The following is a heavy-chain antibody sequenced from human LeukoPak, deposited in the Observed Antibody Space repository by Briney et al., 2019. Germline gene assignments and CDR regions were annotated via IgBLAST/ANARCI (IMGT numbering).Heavy chain of an antibody. J-gene: IGHJ3*02. CDR2: IYTSGST. CDR1: GGSISSGSYY. CDR3: ARDRALGAARPKAFDI. D-gene: IGHD6-6*01. V-gene: IGHV4-61*02. Sequence: SQTLSLTCTVSGGSISSGSYYWSWIRQPAGKGLEWIGRIYTSGSTNYNPSLKSRVTISVDTSKNQFSLKLSSVTAADTAVYYCARDRALGAARPKAFDIWGQGTMVTVSS.